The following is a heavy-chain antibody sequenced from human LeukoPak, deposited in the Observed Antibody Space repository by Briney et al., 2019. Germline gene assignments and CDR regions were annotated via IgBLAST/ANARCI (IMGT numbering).Heavy chain of an antibody. V-gene: IGHV3-23*01. Sequence: PGGSLRLSCAASGFTFSSYAMSWVRQAPGKGLEWVSTISGSGGTTNYEDSVKGRFTIPRDNSKNTLYLQMNSLRVEDTAVYYCAKDRFELLFLYGVYWGQGTLVTVSS. CDR2: ISGSGGTT. CDR1: GFTFSSYA. J-gene: IGHJ4*02. D-gene: IGHD2-21*02. CDR3: AKDRFELLFLYGVY.